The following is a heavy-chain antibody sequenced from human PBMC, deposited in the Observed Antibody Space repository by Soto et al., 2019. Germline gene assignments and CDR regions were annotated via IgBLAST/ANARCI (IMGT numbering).Heavy chain of an antibody. CDR3: ARLTYYDFWSGRSPDAFDI. V-gene: IGHV4-59*01. CDR2: IYYSGST. Sequence: SETLSLTCTVSGGSISSYYWSWIRQPPGKGLEWIGYIYYSGSTNYNPSLKSRVTISVDTSKNQFSLKLSSVTAADTAVYYCARLTYYDFWSGRSPDAFDIWGQGTMATVSS. CDR1: GGSISSYY. D-gene: IGHD3-3*01. J-gene: IGHJ3*02.